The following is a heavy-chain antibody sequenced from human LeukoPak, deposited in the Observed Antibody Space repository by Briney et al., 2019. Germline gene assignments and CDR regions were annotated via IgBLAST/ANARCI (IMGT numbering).Heavy chain of an antibody. V-gene: IGHV3-72*01. J-gene: IGHJ4*02. CDR1: GFTLSDHY. Sequence: GGSLRLSCAASGFTLSDHYMDWVRQAPGKGLEWIGRSRDKANSHTTEYAASVKGRFTISRDDSKNSLYLQMNSLKTEDTAVYYCARAQDFGDYASAYNFDSWGQGTLVTVSS. CDR2: SRDKANSHTT. D-gene: IGHD4-17*01. CDR3: ARAQDFGDYASAYNFDS.